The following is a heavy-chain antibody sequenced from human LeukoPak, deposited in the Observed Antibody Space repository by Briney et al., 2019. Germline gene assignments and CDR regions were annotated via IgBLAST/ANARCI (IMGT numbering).Heavy chain of an antibody. V-gene: IGHV1-58*02. Sequence: PVKVSCKASGFTFTSSAMQWVRQARGQRLEWIGWIVVGSGNTNYAQKLQERVTITRDMSTSTAYMELSSLRSEDTAVYYCAADWVAAAGALRYYYYMDVWGKGTTVTVSS. J-gene: IGHJ6*03. D-gene: IGHD6-13*01. CDR1: GFTFTSSA. CDR2: IVVGSGNT. CDR3: AADWVAAAGALRYYYYMDV.